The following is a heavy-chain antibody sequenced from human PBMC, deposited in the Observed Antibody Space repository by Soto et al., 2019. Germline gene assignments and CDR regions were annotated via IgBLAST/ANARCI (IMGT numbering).Heavy chain of an antibody. Sequence: QVQLVQSGAEVKKPGASVKVSCKASGYTFTSYYMHWVRQAPGQGLEWMGIINHSGGSTSYAKKFQGRVTMTRDTSTSTVYMELSSLRSEDTAVYYCARGEGGYCSGGSCYSGYYYYGMDVWGKGTTVTVSS. CDR3: ARGEGGYCSGGSCYSGYYYYGMDV. CDR1: GYTFTSYY. V-gene: IGHV1-46*01. D-gene: IGHD2-15*01. J-gene: IGHJ6*04. CDR2: INHSGGST.